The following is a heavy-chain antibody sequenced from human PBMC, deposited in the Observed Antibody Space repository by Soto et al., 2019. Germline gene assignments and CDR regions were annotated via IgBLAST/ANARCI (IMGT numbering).Heavy chain of an antibody. V-gene: IGHV4-34*01. J-gene: IGHJ4*02. CDR1: GGSFIGYY. CDR3: ARGALESSGYYRLFEH. Sequence: QVQLQQWGAGLLKPSETLSLTCAVSGGSFIGYYWSWIRQPPGKGLEYIGEINHSGSTNYNPSLNSRVTISLDTSKSQFTLKLSSVTAADTAVYYCARGALESSGYYRLFEHWGQGTLVTVSS. D-gene: IGHD3-22*01. CDR2: INHSGST.